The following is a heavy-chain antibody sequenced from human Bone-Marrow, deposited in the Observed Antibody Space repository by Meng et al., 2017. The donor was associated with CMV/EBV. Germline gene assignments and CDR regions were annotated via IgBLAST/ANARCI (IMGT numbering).Heavy chain of an antibody. V-gene: IGHV3-23*01. J-gene: IGHJ4*02. Sequence: GESLKISCAASGFTFSNYDMAWVRQAPGKGLEWVSAISRSAINTYYRDSVKGRFTISRDNSRKMLYLQMNNLRVEDTALYYCAQGVDNGGQGTQVSVSS. CDR2: ISRSAINT. D-gene: IGHD3-16*01. CDR1: GFTFSNYD. CDR3: AQGVDN.